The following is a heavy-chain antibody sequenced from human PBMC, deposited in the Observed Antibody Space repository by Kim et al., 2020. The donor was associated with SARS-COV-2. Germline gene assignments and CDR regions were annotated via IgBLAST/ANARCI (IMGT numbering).Heavy chain of an antibody. V-gene: IGHV3-23*01. Sequence: GGSLRLSCAASGFTFSSYAMSWVRRAPGKGLEWVSAISGSGGSTYYADSVKGRFTISRDNSKNTLYLQMNSLRAEDTAVYYCAKAYCSSTSCHHYYMDVWGKGTTVTVSS. D-gene: IGHD2-2*01. CDR2: ISGSGGST. J-gene: IGHJ6*03. CDR1: GFTFSSYA. CDR3: AKAYCSSTSCHHYYMDV.